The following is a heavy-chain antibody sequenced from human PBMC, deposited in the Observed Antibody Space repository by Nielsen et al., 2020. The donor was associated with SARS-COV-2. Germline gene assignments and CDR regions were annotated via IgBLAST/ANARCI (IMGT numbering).Heavy chain of an antibody. CDR2: VSASGGST. CDR1: GFTFSSYG. D-gene: IGHD3-10*01. Sequence: GGSLRLSCAASGFTFSSYGMHWVRQAPGRGLQWVTGVSASGGSTYYTDSVKGRFSISRDNSKNTLFLQMHSLRVEDTALYYCAKDGVVRGDALDLWGQGTMVTVSS. J-gene: IGHJ3*01. V-gene: IGHV3-23*01. CDR3: AKDGVVRGDALDL.